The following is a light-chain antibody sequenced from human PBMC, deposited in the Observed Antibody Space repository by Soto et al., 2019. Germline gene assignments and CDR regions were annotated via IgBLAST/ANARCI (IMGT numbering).Light chain of an antibody. J-gene: IGLJ1*01. Sequence: QPVLTQPPSASGTPGQRVTISCSGSSSNIGANLVNWYQQFPGTAPKLLIYSNNQRPSGVPDRFSGSNSGNTATLTISRVEAGDEADYYCQVWDSSSDLNYVFGTGTKLTVL. CDR3: QVWDSSSDLNYV. CDR2: SNN. CDR1: SSNIGANL. V-gene: IGLV1-44*01.